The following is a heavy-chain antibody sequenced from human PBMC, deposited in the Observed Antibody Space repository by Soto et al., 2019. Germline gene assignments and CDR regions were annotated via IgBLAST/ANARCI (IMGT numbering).Heavy chain of an antibody. CDR2: IYYSGST. V-gene: IGHV4-30-4*01. Sequence: SETLSLTCTVSGGSISSGDYYWSWVRHPPGKGLEWIGYIYYSGSTYYNPSLKSRVTISVDTSKNQFSLKLSSVTAADTAVYYCARDALKYYYGSGSHFDPWGQGTLVTVSS. CDR1: GGSISSGDYY. J-gene: IGHJ5*02. D-gene: IGHD3-10*01. CDR3: ARDALKYYYGSGSHFDP.